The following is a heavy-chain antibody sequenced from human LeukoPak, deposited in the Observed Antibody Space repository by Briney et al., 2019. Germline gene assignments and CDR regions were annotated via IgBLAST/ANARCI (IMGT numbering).Heavy chain of an antibody. CDR2: ISYTNII. V-gene: IGHV3-69-1*01. Sequence: GGSLRLSCAGSGFIFSNAWMSWVRQAPGKGLEWVSYISYTNIIYYADSVKGRFTISRDNAKNSLYLQMNSLRAEDTAVYYCARRVYNSGWYIDYWGQGTLVTVSS. CDR3: ARRVYNSGWYIDY. CDR1: GFIFSNAW. D-gene: IGHD6-19*01. J-gene: IGHJ4*02.